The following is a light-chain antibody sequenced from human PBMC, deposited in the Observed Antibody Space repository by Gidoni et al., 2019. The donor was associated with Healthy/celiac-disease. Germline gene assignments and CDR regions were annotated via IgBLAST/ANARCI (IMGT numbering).Light chain of an antibody. CDR2: DAS. Sequence: TVSCRASQSVSSYLAWYQQKPGQAPRLLIYDASNRAPGIPARFSGSGSWTDFTLTISSLEPEDFAVYYCQQRSNWPPLTFGGGTKVEIK. V-gene: IGKV3-11*01. CDR3: QQRSNWPPLT. J-gene: IGKJ4*01. CDR1: QSVSSY.